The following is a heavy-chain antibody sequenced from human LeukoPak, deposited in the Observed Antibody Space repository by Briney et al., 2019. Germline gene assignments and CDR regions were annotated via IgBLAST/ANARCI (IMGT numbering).Heavy chain of an antibody. CDR2: IYYSGST. D-gene: IGHD4/OR15-4a*01. CDR3: ARSRRSLTHYYYYGMDV. J-gene: IGHJ6*02. V-gene: IGHV4-59*01. Sequence: PSETLSLTCTVSGGSISSYCWSWIPQPPGKGLEWSGDIYYSGSTNYNTSLKSRVTISVDTSKNKFSLKLSSVTAADTAVYYCARSRRSLTHYYYYGMDVWGQGTTVTVSS. CDR1: GGSISSYC.